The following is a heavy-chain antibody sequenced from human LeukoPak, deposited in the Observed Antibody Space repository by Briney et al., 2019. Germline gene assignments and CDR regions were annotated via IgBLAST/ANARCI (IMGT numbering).Heavy chain of an antibody. D-gene: IGHD3-16*01. CDR3: ARDSDYDYVWGSYPGDYFDY. CDR2: ISSTGNYI. CDR1: GFTFITYS. V-gene: IGHV3-21*01. Sequence: GGSLRLSCAASGFTFITYSMNWVRQAPEKGLEWVSSISSTGNYIYYADSVKGRFTISRDNAKNSLYLQMNSLRAEDTAVYYCARDSDYDYVWGSYPGDYFDYWGQGTLVTVSS. J-gene: IGHJ4*02.